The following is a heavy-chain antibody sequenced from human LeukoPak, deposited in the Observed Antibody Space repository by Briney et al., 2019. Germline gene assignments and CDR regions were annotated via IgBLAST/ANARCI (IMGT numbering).Heavy chain of an antibody. CDR1: GFTFSSYW. V-gene: IGHV3-7*02. CDR2: IKHDGSET. J-gene: IGHJ5*02. CDR3: ARGYWFGP. D-gene: IGHD2-15*01. Sequence: PGGSLRLSCAVSGFTFSSYWMSWVRQAPGKGLEWVANIKHDGSETYYLDSQKGRFTISRDNAKNSLYLQMNSLRAEDTAVYYCARGYWFGPWGQGTLVTVSS.